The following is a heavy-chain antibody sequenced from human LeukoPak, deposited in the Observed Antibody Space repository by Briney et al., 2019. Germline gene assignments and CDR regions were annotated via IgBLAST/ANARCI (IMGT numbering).Heavy chain of an antibody. Sequence: SETLSLTCAVYGGSFSGYYWSWIRQPPGKGLEWIGEINHSGSTNYNPSLKSRVTISVDTSKNQFSLKLSSVTAADTAVYYCARGALCSGGSCYYNWLDPWGQGTLVTVSS. CDR1: GGSFSGYY. J-gene: IGHJ5*02. CDR3: ARGALCSGGSCYYNWLDP. CDR2: INHSGST. D-gene: IGHD2-15*01. V-gene: IGHV4-34*01.